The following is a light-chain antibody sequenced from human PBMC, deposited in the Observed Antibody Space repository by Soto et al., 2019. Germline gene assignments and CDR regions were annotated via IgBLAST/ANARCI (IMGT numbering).Light chain of an antibody. CDR3: AAWDDSLNGWV. J-gene: IGLJ3*02. CDR2: SNN. CDR1: SSNLGSNT. V-gene: IGLV1-44*01. Sequence: QSVLTQPPSASGTPGQRVIISCSGSSSNLGSNTANWYQQFPGTAPKVVIYSNNQRPSRVPDRFSGSKSGTSASLAISGLQSEDEADYYCAAWDDSLNGWVFGGGTKITVL.